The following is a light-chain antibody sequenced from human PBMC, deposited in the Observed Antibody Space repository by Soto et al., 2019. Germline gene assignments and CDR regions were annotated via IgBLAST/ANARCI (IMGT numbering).Light chain of an antibody. CDR2: GAS. Sequence: ENVLTQSPGTLTLTPGDTATLSCRASQTIFNSYLAWYQQKPGQAPRLLIYGASSRATGIPDRFSGGGSGTDFTLTITRLEPEDFAVYYCQQYRSSYTFGQGTKLEMK. J-gene: IGKJ2*01. V-gene: IGKV3-20*01. CDR1: QTIFNSY. CDR3: QQYRSSYT.